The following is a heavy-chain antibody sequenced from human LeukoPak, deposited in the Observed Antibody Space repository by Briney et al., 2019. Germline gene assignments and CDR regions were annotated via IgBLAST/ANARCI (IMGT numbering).Heavy chain of an antibody. CDR2: IYYSGST. V-gene: IGHV4-39*01. Sequence: SETLSLTCTVSGGSISSSSYYGGWIRQPPGKGLEWIGSIYYSGSTYYNPSLKSRVTISVDTSKNQFSLKLSSVTAADTAVYYCARQGTTVYWGQGTLVTVSS. CDR3: ARQGTTVY. CDR1: GGSISSSSYY. J-gene: IGHJ4*02. D-gene: IGHD1-7*01.